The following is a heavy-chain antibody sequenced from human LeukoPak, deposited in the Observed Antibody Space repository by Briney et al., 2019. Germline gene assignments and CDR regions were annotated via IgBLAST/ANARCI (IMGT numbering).Heavy chain of an antibody. Sequence: PGGSLRLSCAASGFTFSDYRMYWVRQAPGKGLVWVSRINSDGSSTTYADPVKGRFTISRDNAKNTLYLQMNSLRAEDTAVYYCARDLLVRGVRFDPWGQGTQVTVSS. CDR2: INSDGSST. J-gene: IGHJ5*02. D-gene: IGHD3-10*01. CDR3: ARDLLVRGVRFDP. V-gene: IGHV3-74*01. CDR1: GFTFSDYR.